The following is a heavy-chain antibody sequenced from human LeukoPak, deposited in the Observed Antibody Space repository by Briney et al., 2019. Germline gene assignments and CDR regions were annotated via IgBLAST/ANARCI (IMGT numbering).Heavy chain of an antibody. CDR3: ARHVNYPGFGRGLDP. Sequence: ASETLSLTCTVSGGSINNYYWSWIRQPPGKGLEWIGYIFYSGIDKYNPALKSRVIISVDTSKNEFSLKLSSVTAADTAMYYCARHVNYPGFGRGLDPWGQGTLVTVSS. J-gene: IGHJ5*02. CDR2: IFYSGID. V-gene: IGHV4-59*08. CDR1: GGSINNYY. D-gene: IGHD1-14*01.